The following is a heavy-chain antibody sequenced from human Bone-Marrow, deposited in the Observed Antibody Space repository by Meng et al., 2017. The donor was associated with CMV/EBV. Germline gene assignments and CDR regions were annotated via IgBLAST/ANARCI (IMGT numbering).Heavy chain of an antibody. CDR1: GGPISSSSYD. Sequence: SEPLTFTCTAPGGPISSSSYDWGWIRQPPGRGLEWIGSIYYSASTYYNPSLKSPVSISVDTSKNQFSLKLSSVTAADTAVYYCARDMGVGASNAFDFWGQGTMVTVSS. J-gene: IGHJ3*01. V-gene: IGHV4-39*07. CDR2: IYYSAST. CDR3: ARDMGVGASNAFDF. D-gene: IGHD1-26*01.